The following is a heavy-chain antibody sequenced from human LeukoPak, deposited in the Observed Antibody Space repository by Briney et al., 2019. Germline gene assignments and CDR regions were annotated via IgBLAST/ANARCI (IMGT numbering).Heavy chain of an antibody. J-gene: IGHJ5*02. CDR3: ARVAALGYCSSTSCYSQGWFDP. V-gene: IGHV1-69*06. D-gene: IGHD2-2*01. CDR2: IIPIFGTA. Sequence: SVKVSCKASGGTFSSYAISWVRQAPGQGLEWMGGIIPIFGTANYAQKFQGRVTITADKSTSTAYMELSSLRSEDTAVYYCARVAALGYCSSTSCYSQGWFDPWGQGTLVTVSS. CDR1: GGTFSSYA.